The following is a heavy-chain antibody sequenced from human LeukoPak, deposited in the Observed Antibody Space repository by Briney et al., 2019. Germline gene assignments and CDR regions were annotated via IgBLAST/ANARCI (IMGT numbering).Heavy chain of an antibody. CDR2: ISAYNGNT. D-gene: IGHD6-13*01. V-gene: IGHV1-18*01. CDR1: GYTFTSYG. CDR3: ARDAQLPYSSSWIDY. Sequence: GASVRVSSTASGYTFTSYGISWGRQAPGQGLEWMGWISAYNGNTNYAQKLQGRVTMTTDTSTSTAYMELRSLRSDDTAVYYCARDAQLPYSSSWIDYWGQGTLVTVSS. J-gene: IGHJ4*02.